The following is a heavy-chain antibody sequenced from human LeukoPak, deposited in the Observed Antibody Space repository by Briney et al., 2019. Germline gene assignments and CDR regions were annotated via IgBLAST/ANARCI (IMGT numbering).Heavy chain of an antibody. D-gene: IGHD6-6*01. J-gene: IGHJ4*02. Sequence: ASVKVSCKASGYTFTGYYMHWVRQAPGQGLEWMGWINPNSGGTNYAQKFQGRVTMTRDTSISTAYMELSRLRSDDTAVYYCARPKYSSSGGFYYFDYWGQGTLVTVSS. V-gene: IGHV1-2*02. CDR3: ARPKYSSSGGFYYFDY. CDR1: GYTFTGYY. CDR2: INPNSGGT.